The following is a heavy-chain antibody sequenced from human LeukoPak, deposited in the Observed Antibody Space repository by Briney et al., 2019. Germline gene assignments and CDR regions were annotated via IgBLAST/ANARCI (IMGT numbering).Heavy chain of an antibody. Sequence: GGSLRLSCVASGFTFSSYNMNWVRQAPGKGLEWVSSISSRSNFIYYADSLKGRLTISRDNAKNSLYLQMNSLRAEDTAVYYCARDFEWELLKANAFDIWGQGTMVTVSS. CDR3: ARDFEWELLKANAFDI. CDR1: GFTFSSYN. V-gene: IGHV3-21*01. J-gene: IGHJ3*02. CDR2: ISSRSNFI. D-gene: IGHD1-26*01.